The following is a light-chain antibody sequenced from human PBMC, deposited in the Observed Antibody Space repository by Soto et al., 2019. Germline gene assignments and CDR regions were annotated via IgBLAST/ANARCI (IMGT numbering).Light chain of an antibody. Sequence: DIQMTQSPSTLSASVGDRVTITCRASQDINRWLAWYQQKPGKAPELLIYAASTLQSGVPSRFSGSGSGTDFTLTISCLQSEDFATYYCHQYYSFPLTFGGGTKVDIK. CDR3: HQYYSFPLT. CDR2: AAS. V-gene: IGKV1-5*01. CDR1: QDINRW. J-gene: IGKJ4*01.